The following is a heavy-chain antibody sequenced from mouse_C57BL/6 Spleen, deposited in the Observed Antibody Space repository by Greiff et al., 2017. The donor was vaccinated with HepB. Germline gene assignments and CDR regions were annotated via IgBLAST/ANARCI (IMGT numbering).Heavy chain of an antibody. CDR3: AREDGYYAEGPEFAY. J-gene: IGHJ3*01. D-gene: IGHD2-3*01. V-gene: IGHV1-80*01. CDR1: GYAFSSYW. CDR2: IYPGDGDT. Sequence: QVQLQQSGAELVKPGASVKISCKASGYAFSSYWMNWVKQRPGKGLEWIGQIYPGDGDTNYNGKFKGKATLTADKSSSTAYMQLSSLTSEDSAVYFCAREDGYYAEGPEFAYWGQGTLVTVSA.